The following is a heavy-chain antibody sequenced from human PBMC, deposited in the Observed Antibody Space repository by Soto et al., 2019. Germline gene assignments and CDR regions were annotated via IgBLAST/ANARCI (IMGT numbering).Heavy chain of an antibody. CDR1: GFTFSSYV. CDR3: AKGSGSSRPYYFDY. Sequence: EVQLLESGGGLVQPGGSLRLPCAASGFTFSSYVMSWVRQAPGKGLEWVSAMSGSGDSTYYADSVKGRFNISRDNSKNTLYLQMNSLRAEDTAVYYCAKGSGSSRPYYFDYWGQGTLVTVSS. V-gene: IGHV3-23*01. CDR2: MSGSGDST. J-gene: IGHJ4*02. D-gene: IGHD2-2*01.